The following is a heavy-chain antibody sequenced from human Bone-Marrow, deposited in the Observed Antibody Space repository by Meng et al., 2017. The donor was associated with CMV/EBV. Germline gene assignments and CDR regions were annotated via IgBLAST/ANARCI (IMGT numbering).Heavy chain of an antibody. V-gene: IGHV3-30*02. Sequence: GESLKISCAASGFTFSSYGMHWVRQAPGKGLEWVAFIRYDGSNKYYADSVKGRFTISRDNSKNTLYLQMHSLRAEDTAVYYCAKAEEPSQLIESYLDYWGQGTLVTVSS. CDR1: GFTFSSYG. CDR3: AKAEEPSQLIESYLDY. D-gene: IGHD1-1*01. J-gene: IGHJ4*02. CDR2: IRYDGSNK.